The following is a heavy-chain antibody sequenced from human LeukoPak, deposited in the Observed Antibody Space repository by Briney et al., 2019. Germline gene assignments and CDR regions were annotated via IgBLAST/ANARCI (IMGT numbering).Heavy chain of an antibody. Sequence: GGSLRLSCAASGFAFSNYWVSWVRQAPGKGLEWVANMNEDGSEKNYVDSVKGRFTISRDNAQDSLYLQMNSLRAEDTAIYYCAKAYDRGIRTFDFWGQGTLVTVSS. CDR1: GFAFSNYW. V-gene: IGHV3-7*03. CDR3: AKAYDRGIRTFDF. D-gene: IGHD1-14*01. J-gene: IGHJ4*02. CDR2: MNEDGSEK.